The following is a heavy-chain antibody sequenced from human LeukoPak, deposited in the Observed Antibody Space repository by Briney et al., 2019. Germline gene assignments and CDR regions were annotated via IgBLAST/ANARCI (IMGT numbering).Heavy chain of an antibody. CDR3: ARDGTGELPEFDY. CDR2: AYYNSNWYY. Sequence: SQTLSLTCAISGDSVSTTSAGWNWIRQSPSRGLEWLGRAYYNSNWYYNYAVSVKGRITIHPDTPKNQFSLQLNSVTPEDTAVYYCARDGTGELPEFDYWGQGTLVTVSS. V-gene: IGHV6-1*01. CDR1: GDSVSTTSAG. J-gene: IGHJ4*02. D-gene: IGHD1-26*01.